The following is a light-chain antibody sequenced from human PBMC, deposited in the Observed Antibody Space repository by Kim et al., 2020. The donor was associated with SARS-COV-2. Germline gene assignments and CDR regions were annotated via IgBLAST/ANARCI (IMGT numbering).Light chain of an antibody. CDR3: QAWDSSTVV. Sequence: SGSPGQTAIITCSGDKLGDKYACWYKQRPGQSPVLVIYQDSKRPSGIPERFSGSNSGNTATLTISGTQAMDEADYYCQAWDSSTVVFGGGTQLTVL. CDR2: QDS. CDR1: KLGDKY. V-gene: IGLV3-1*01. J-gene: IGLJ2*01.